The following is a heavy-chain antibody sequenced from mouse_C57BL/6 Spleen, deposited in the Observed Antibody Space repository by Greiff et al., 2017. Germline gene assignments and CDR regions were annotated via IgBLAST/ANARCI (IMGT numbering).Heavy chain of an antibody. CDR3: ARSFFAFDY. V-gene: IGHV1-53*01. Sequence: VQLQQPGTELVKPGASVKLSCKASGYTFTSYWMHWVKQRPGQGLEWIGKINPSNGGTNYNEKFKGKATLTVDKSSSTAYMQLSSLTSEDSAVYYCARSFFAFDYWGQGTTLTVSS. CDR1: GYTFTSYW. CDR2: INPSNGGT. J-gene: IGHJ2*01.